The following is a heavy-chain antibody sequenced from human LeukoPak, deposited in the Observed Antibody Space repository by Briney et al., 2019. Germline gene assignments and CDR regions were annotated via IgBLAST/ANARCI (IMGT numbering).Heavy chain of an antibody. J-gene: IGHJ6*02. D-gene: IGHD2-2*01. V-gene: IGHV3-23*01. CDR2: ISGSGGST. Sequence: GSLRLSCAASGFTFSSYAMSWVRQAPGKGLEWVSAISGSGGSTYYADSVKGRFTISRDNSKNTLYLQMNSLRAEDTAVYYCAKDLVVVPAAMGYYYYGMDVWGQGTTVTVSS. CDR3: AKDLVVVPAAMGYYYYGMDV. CDR1: GFTFSSYA.